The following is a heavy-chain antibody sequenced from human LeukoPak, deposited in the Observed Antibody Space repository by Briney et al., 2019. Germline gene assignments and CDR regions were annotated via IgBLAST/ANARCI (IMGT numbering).Heavy chain of an antibody. CDR2: ISAYNGNT. Sequence: ASVKVSCKASGYTFITYGLSWVRQAPGQGLEWMGWISAYNGNTNYAQKLQGRVTMTRDTSTSTAYMELRSLTSDDTAVYYCARELEVRGVILFAYWGQGTLVTVPS. D-gene: IGHD3-10*01. CDR1: GYTFITYG. V-gene: IGHV1-18*01. J-gene: IGHJ4*02. CDR3: ARELEVRGVILFAY.